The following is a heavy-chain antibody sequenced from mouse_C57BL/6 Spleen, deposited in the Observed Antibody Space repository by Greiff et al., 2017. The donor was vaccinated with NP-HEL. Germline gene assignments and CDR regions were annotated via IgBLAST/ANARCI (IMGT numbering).Heavy chain of an antibody. CDR2: IWRGGSR. D-gene: IGHD4-1*01. Sequence: VQLQQSGPGLVQPSQSLYITCTVSGFSLTSYGVHWVRQSPGKGLEWLGVIWRGGSRDYNAAFMSRLNITKDNSKSQVFFKMNSLQADETSIYYSAKLTGSYDIDYWGQGTTLTVSS. CDR1: GFSLTSYG. V-gene: IGHV2-5*01. J-gene: IGHJ2*01. CDR3: AKLTGSYDIDY.